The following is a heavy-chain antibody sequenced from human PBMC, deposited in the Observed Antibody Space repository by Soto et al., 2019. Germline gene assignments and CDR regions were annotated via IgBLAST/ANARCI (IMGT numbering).Heavy chain of an antibody. CDR1: GGSISSGEYY. CDR3: ARSTRGSHLGFDP. Sequence: PSETLPLTCTVSGGSISSGEYYWTWIRQPPGKGLEWIGYIYYSGSTNYNPSLKSRVTISVDTSKNQFSLKLSSVTAADTAVYYCARSTRGSHLGFDPWGQGTLVTVSS. CDR2: IYYSGST. J-gene: IGHJ5*02. V-gene: IGHV4-61*08. D-gene: IGHD1-26*01.